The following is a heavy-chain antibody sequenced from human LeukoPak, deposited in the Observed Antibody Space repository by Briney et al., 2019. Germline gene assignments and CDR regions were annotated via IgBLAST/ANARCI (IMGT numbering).Heavy chain of an antibody. V-gene: IGHV3-48*01. CDR3: TTAKNDY. Sequence: GGSLRLSCAASGFTFSSYSMNWVRQTSGKRLERVSYITGSSDTIYYADSVKGRFTISRDNARNSLFLQMNSLRAEDTAVYYCTTAKNDYWGQGNLVTVSS. CDR2: ITGSSDTI. CDR1: GFTFSSYS. J-gene: IGHJ4*02.